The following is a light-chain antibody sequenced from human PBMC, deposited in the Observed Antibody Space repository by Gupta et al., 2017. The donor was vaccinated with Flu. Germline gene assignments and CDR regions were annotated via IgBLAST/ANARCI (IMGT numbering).Light chain of an antibody. CDR2: GAS. CDR1: HSVCTW. J-gene: IGKJ1*01. CDR3: QQYDISLCT. Sequence: SAGDSSFISCCADHHSVCTWLAWYQQKPGRAPKLLIYGASTRVSGVPYRFSGSGSGTEFTLTISSLQPDDFAVYYCQQYDISLCTFGQGTKVESK. V-gene: IGKV3D-15*01.